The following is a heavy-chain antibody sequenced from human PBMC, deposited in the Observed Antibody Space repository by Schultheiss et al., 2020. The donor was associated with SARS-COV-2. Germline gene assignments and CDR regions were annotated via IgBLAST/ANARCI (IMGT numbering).Heavy chain of an antibody. Sequence: ASVKVSCKASGYTFTSYAMHCVRQAPGQRLEWMGWSNAGNGNTNYAQKLQGRVTMTRNTSISTAYMELSSLRSDDTAVYYCARDSYYGSGWFDPWGQGTLVTVSS. J-gene: IGHJ5*02. V-gene: IGHV1-3*01. D-gene: IGHD3-10*01. CDR3: ARDSYYGSGWFDP. CDR2: SNAGNGNT. CDR1: GYTFTSYA.